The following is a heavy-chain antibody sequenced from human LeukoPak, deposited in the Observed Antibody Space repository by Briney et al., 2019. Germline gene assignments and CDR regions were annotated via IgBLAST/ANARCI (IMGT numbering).Heavy chain of an antibody. D-gene: IGHD3-3*01. Sequence: GGSLRLSCAASGFTFSDYYMSWIRQAPGKGLEWVSYISSSGSTIYYADSVKGRFTISRDNAKNSLYLQMNSLRAEDTAVYYCARDRHYDFWSRYYRYFDYWGQGTLVTVSS. J-gene: IGHJ4*02. CDR3: ARDRHYDFWSRYYRYFDY. V-gene: IGHV3-11*04. CDR2: ISSSGSTI. CDR1: GFTFSDYY.